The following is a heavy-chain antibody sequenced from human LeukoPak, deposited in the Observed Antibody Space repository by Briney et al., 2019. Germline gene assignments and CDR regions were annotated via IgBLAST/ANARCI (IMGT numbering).Heavy chain of an antibody. CDR1: GGSFSGYY. Sequence: ASETLSLTCAVYGGSFSGYYWSWIRQPPGKGLEWIGEINHSGSTNYNPSLKSRVTISVDTSKNQFSLKLSSVTAADTAVYYCARGSSSWYNDAFDIWGQGTMVTVSS. V-gene: IGHV4-34*01. CDR3: ARGSSSWYNDAFDI. D-gene: IGHD6-13*01. CDR2: INHSGST. J-gene: IGHJ3*02.